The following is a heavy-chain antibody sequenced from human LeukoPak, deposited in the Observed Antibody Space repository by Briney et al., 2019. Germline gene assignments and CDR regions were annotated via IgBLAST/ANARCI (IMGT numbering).Heavy chain of an antibody. CDR2: INPSGGST. Sequence: ASVKVSCKASGYTFTSYYMHWVRQAPGQGLEWTGIINPSGGSTSYAQKFQGRVTMTRDTSTSTVYMELSSLRSEDTAVYYCARGPPGRDPMAPYYYGMDVWGQGTTVTVSS. V-gene: IGHV1-46*01. J-gene: IGHJ6*02. CDR3: ARGPPGRDPMAPYYYGMDV. D-gene: IGHD5-24*01. CDR1: GYTFTSYY.